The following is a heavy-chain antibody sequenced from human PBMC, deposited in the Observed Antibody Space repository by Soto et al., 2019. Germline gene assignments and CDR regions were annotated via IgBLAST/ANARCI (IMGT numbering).Heavy chain of an antibody. Sequence: KTGGSLRLSCAASGFTFSSYSMNWVRQAPGKGLEWVSSISSSSSYIYYADSVKGRFTISRDNAKNSLYLQMNSLRAEDTAVYYCARDPWGRDGYNDHFDYWGQGTLVTVSS. V-gene: IGHV3-21*01. CDR1: GFTFSSYS. CDR2: ISSSSSYI. J-gene: IGHJ4*02. D-gene: IGHD5-12*01. CDR3: ARDPWGRDGYNDHFDY.